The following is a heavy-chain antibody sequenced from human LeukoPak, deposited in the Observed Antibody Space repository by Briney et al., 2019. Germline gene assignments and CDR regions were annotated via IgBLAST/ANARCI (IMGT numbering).Heavy chain of an antibody. D-gene: IGHD7-27*01. J-gene: IGHJ3*02. Sequence: GGSLRLSCAASGFTFSSYAMSWVRQAPGKGLEWVSAISGSGRSTYYADSVKGRFTISRDNSKNTLQMSSLKAEDTAVYYCAKDLKGVLGNDAFDIWGQGTMVTVSS. CDR3: AKDLKGVLGNDAFDI. V-gene: IGHV3-23*01. CDR2: ISGSGRST. CDR1: GFTFSSYA.